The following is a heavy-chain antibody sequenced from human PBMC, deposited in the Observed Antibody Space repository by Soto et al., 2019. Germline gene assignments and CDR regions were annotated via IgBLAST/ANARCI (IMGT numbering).Heavy chain of an antibody. V-gene: IGHV1-18*01. CDR2: ISAYNGNT. CDR1: GYTFTSYG. CDR3: ARDRTGIVGAPDAFDI. D-gene: IGHD1-26*01. J-gene: IGHJ3*02. Sequence: ASVKVSCKASGYTFTSYGISWVRQAPGQGLEWMGWISAYNGNTKYAQKLQGRVTMTTDTSTSTAYMELRSLRSDDTAVYYCARDRTGIVGAPDAFDIWGQGTMVTVSS.